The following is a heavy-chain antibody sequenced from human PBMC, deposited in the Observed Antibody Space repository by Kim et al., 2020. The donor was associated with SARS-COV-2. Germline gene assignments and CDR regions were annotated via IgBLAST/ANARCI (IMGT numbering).Heavy chain of an antibody. D-gene: IGHD3-10*01. CDR3: AKDKVYYGSGSLDY. CDR2: ICEDGGDR. J-gene: IGHJ4*02. V-gene: IGHV3-43*02. Sequence: GGSLRLSCAASGFSFDDYAMYWVRQAPGKGLEWVSLICEDGGDRDYRDSVKGRFTISRDSSKNSLYLQMNSLRPEDTAFYYCAKDKVYYGSGSLDYWGQGNLVTFLS. CDR1: GFSFDDYA.